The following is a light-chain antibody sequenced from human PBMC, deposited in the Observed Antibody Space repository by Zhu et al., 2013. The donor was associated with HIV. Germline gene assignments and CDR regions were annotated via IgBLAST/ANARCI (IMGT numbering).Light chain of an antibody. J-gene: IGKJ4*01. CDR2: GTF. V-gene: IGKV3-20*01. CDR1: QTPTGNS. Sequence: VLTQSPGTLSLSPGETATLSCWASQTPTGNSVAWYQQKPGQAPRLLIYGTFLRATGIPXRFAGTGLGTEFTLTINTLEPEDFAVYYCHHYGATPLTFGGGTKVEI. CDR3: HHYGATPLT.